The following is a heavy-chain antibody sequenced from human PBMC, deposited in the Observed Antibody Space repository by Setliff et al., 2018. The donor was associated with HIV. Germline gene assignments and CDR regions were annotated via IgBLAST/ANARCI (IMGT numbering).Heavy chain of an antibody. V-gene: IGHV4-34*01. Sequence: SETLSLTCAVYGVSFSGYYWSWIRQPPGKGLEWIGEINHSGSTNYNPSLKSRVTISVDTSKNQFSLKLSSVTAADTAVYYCARDRYTWNYGKNYMDVWGKGTTVT. CDR3: ARDRYTWNYGKNYMDV. CDR1: GVSFSGYY. D-gene: IGHD1-7*01. CDR2: INHSGST. J-gene: IGHJ6*03.